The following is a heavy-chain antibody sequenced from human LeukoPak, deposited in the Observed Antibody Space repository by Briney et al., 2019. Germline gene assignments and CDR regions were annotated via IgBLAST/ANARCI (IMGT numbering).Heavy chain of an antibody. Sequence: PGGSLRLSCAASGFTFSSYAMSWVRQAPGKGLEWVSAISGSGGSTYSADSVKGRFTISRDNSKNTLYLQMNSLRAEDTAVYYCAKDPELLWFGESRHSSANWFDPWGQGTLVTVSS. J-gene: IGHJ5*02. CDR3: AKDPELLWFGESRHSSANWFDP. D-gene: IGHD3-10*01. CDR2: ISGSGGST. CDR1: GFTFSSYA. V-gene: IGHV3-23*01.